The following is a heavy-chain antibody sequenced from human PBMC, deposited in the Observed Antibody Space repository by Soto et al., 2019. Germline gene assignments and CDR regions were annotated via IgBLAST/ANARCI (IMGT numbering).Heavy chain of an antibody. Sequence: EASVKVSCKVSGYTLTDLSMHWVRQAPGKGLEWMGGFDPEDGETIYAQKFQGRVTMTEDTSTDTAYMELSSLRSEDTAVYYCATFILRGYSYGSIDYWCPGTLVSVSS. CDR1: GYTLTDLS. D-gene: IGHD5-18*01. CDR3: ATFILRGYSYGSIDY. V-gene: IGHV1-24*01. CDR2: FDPEDGET. J-gene: IGHJ4*02.